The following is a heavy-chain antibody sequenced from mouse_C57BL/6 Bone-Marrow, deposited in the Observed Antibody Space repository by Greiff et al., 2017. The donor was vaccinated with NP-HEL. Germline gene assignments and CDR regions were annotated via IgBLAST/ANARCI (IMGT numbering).Heavy chain of an antibody. CDR1: GYTFTEYT. D-gene: IGHD2-5*01. V-gene: IGHV1-62-2*01. CDR2: FYPGSGSI. Sequence: VKLQESGAELVKPGASVKLSCKASGYTFTEYTIHWVKQRSGQGLEWIGWFYPGSGSIKYNEKFKDKATLTADKSSSTVYMELSRLTSEDSAVYFCARHEKGYYSNYFAWFAYWGQGTLVTVSA. CDR3: ARHEKGYYSNYFAWFAY. J-gene: IGHJ3*01.